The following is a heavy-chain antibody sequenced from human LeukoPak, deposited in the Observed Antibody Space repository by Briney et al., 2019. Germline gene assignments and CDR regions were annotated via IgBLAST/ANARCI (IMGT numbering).Heavy chain of an antibody. Sequence: GGSLRLSCAASGFTFDDYAMPWVRQAPGKGLEWVSGISWNSGSIGYADSVKGRFTISRDGAKNSLYLQMNSLRPEDTALYYCAKGYSSGWFPLGYFQHWGQGTLVTVSS. CDR2: ISWNSGSI. CDR1: GFTFDDYA. D-gene: IGHD6-19*01. J-gene: IGHJ1*01. CDR3: AKGYSSGWFPLGYFQH. V-gene: IGHV3-9*01.